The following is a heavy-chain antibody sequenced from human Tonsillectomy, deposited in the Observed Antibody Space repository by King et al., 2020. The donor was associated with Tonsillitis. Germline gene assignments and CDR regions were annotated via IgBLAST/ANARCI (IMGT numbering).Heavy chain of an antibody. V-gene: IGHV5-10-1*03. CDR2: IDPRDSYT. J-gene: IGHJ3*02. CDR1: GYAFSTYW. D-gene: IGHD3/OR15-3a*01. CDR3: ARIRGWTPEVFEI. Sequence: EVQLVESGADGKKPGESLRISCQGSGYAFSTYWIAWVRQMPGKGLQYMGRIDPRDSYTNYSPSFQGHVIISADNSINTAYLQWSSLKASDSAIYYCARIRGWTPEVFEIWGQGTLLTVSS.